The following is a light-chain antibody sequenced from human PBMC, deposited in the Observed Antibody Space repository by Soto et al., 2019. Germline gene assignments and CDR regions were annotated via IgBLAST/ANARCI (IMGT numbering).Light chain of an antibody. CDR3: QQYNNWPPWT. J-gene: IGKJ1*01. Sequence: EIVMTQSPATLSVSPGERATLSCGASQSVSSNLAWYQQKPGQAPRLLIYGASTRATGIPARFSGSGSGTEFTLTISSLQSEDFGVYYCQQYNNWPPWTFGQGTKVDIK. V-gene: IGKV3-15*01. CDR1: QSVSSN. CDR2: GAS.